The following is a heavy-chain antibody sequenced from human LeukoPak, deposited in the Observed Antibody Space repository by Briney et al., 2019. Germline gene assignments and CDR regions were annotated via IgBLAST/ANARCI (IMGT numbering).Heavy chain of an antibody. CDR1: RFTFSSYS. CDR3: AREAVDI. V-gene: IGHV3-48*01. Sequence: PGGSLRLSCVASRFTFSSYSMNWVRQAPGKGLEWVSYIDSSSSTIYYADSVKGRFTISRDNDKNSLYLQMNSLRAEDTAVYYCAREAVDIWGQGTMVTVSS. CDR2: IDSSSSTI. J-gene: IGHJ3*02.